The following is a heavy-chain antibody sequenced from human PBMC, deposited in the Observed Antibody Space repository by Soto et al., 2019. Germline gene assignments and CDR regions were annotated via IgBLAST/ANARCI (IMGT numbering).Heavy chain of an antibody. Sequence: QVQLQESGPGLGKPSETLSLTCSVSGGSVSSGSYYWSWIRQPPGKGLEWIGYISYSGRTNYNPSRKGGGTIAVHTSKNQVSVRLSSVAAADTAMYDCARAAGGVVGCWGQGTLVTVTS. CDR1: GGSVSSGSYY. V-gene: IGHV4-61*01. CDR3: ARAAGGVVGC. J-gene: IGHJ4*02. CDR2: ISYSGRT. D-gene: IGHD1-26*01.